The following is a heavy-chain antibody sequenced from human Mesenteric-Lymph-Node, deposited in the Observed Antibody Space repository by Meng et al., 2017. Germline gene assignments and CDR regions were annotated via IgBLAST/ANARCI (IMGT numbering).Heavy chain of an antibody. Sequence: ASVKVSCKASGYTFTSYYMHWVRQDPGQGLEWMGIINPSGGSTSYAQKFQGRVTMTRDTSTSTVYMELSSLRTEDTAVYYCVRSYYRARFDYWGQGTLVTVSS. J-gene: IGHJ4*02. CDR2: INPSGGST. CDR3: VRSYYRARFDY. D-gene: IGHD3-10*01. CDR1: GYTFTSYY. V-gene: IGHV1-46*01.